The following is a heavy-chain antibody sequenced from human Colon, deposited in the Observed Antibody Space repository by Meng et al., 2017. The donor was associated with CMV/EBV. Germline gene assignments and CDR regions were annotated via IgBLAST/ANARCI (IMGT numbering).Heavy chain of an antibody. J-gene: IGHJ5*02. Sequence: GESLKISCAASGFTFSDSTMHWVRQAPGKGLEWVGRIREKSKGYATALASSVKGRFLISRDDLSNTTYLLMNRLKVEDTAVYYCTRLLDPWGQGTLVTVSS. V-gene: IGHV3-73*01. CDR1: GFTFSDST. CDR3: TRLLDP. CDR2: IREKSKGYAT.